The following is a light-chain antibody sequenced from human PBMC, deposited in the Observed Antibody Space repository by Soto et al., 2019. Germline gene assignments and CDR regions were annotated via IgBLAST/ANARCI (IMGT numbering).Light chain of an antibody. CDR2: DVN. CDR3: CAYAGSYNLV. V-gene: IGLV2-11*01. Sequence: QSALTQPRSVSGSPGQSVTISCTGTSSDVGAYNYVSWYQQHPGKAPKVMIYDVNKRPSGVPDRFSGSKSDNTASLTISGLQSEDEAYYYCCAYAGSYNLVFGGGTQLTVL. J-gene: IGLJ2*01. CDR1: SSDVGAYNY.